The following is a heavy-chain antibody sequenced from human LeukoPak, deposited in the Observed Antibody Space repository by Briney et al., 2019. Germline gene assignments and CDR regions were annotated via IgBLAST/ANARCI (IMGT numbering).Heavy chain of an antibody. D-gene: IGHD2-2*01. CDR1: GYTFTSYY. Sequence: GASVKVSCKAPGYTFTSYYMHWVRQAPGQGLEWMGIINPSGGSTSYAQKFQGRVTMTRDTSTSTVYMELSSLRSEDTAVYYCARAGCSSTSCYGTIWFDPWGQGTLVTVSS. CDR3: ARAGCSSTSCYGTIWFDP. V-gene: IGHV1-46*01. CDR2: INPSGGST. J-gene: IGHJ5*02.